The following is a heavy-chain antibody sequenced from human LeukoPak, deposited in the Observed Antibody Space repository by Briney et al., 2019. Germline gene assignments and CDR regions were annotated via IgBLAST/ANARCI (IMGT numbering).Heavy chain of an antibody. J-gene: IGHJ6*03. Sequence: PSETLSLTCTVSGGSISSGGYYWGWVRQPPGKGLEWIGSIYYSGSAYYNVSLQSRITISVDTSKNQFSLRLISVTAADTAVYYCAREAKWIPLYYYYMDVWGKGATVTVSS. V-gene: IGHV4-39*07. CDR2: IYYSGSA. CDR1: GGSISSGGYY. D-gene: IGHD5-18*01. CDR3: AREAKWIPLYYYYMDV.